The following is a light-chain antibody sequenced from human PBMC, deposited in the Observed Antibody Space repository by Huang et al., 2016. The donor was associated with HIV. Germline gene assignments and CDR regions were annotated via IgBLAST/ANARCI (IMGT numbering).Light chain of an antibody. Sequence: DIVMTQSPDSLAVSLGERATINCKSSQSVLYSSNNKNYLACYQQKPGQPPKLLIYWASTRESVVPDRFSGSGSVTDFTLTISSLQAEDVAVYYCQQYYSTPPTFGGGTKVEIK. J-gene: IGKJ4*01. V-gene: IGKV4-1*01. CDR3: QQYYSTPPT. CDR1: QSVLYSSNNKNY. CDR2: WAS.